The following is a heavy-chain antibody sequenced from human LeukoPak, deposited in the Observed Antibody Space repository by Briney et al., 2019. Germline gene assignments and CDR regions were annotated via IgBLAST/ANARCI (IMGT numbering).Heavy chain of an antibody. V-gene: IGHV3-7*04. Sequence: GGSLRLSCAASGFTFSAYWMNWVRQAPEKGLEWVANINQDESEKSYVDSVKGRFTISRDNAKNSLYLQMNSLRAEDTAVYYCATEHFDYWGQGTLVAVSS. J-gene: IGHJ4*02. CDR2: INQDESEK. CDR1: GFTFSAYW. CDR3: ATEHFDY.